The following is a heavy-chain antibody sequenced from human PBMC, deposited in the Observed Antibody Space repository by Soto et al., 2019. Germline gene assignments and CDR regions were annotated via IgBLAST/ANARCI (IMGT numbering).Heavy chain of an antibody. CDR2: ISAYNGNT. CDR3: AREVVVVVAATNYYYYMDV. CDR1: GYALTSNG. J-gene: IGHJ6*03. V-gene: IGHV1-18*01. D-gene: IGHD2-15*01. Sequence: SVKVTCKNSGYALTSNGIGWVRQAPGQGLEWMGWISAYNGNTNYAQKLQGRVTMTTDTSTSTAYMELRSLRSDDTAVYYCAREVVVVVAATNYYYYMDVWGKGTTVTVSS.